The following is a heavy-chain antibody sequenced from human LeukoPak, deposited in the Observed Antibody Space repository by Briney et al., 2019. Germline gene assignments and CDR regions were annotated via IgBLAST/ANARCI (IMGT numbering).Heavy chain of an antibody. D-gene: IGHD5-12*01. J-gene: IGHJ4*02. CDR3: ARDGYSGSKRGFYFDS. Sequence: PGRSLRLSCAASGFTFSTYGMHWVRQTPGKGLEWVAVMWYDGSNKYYADSVKGRFTISRDNSKNTLDLQMNSLRVEDTAVYYCARDGYSGSKRGFYFDSWGQRTLVTVSS. CDR2: MWYDGSNK. V-gene: IGHV3-33*01. CDR1: GFTFSTYG.